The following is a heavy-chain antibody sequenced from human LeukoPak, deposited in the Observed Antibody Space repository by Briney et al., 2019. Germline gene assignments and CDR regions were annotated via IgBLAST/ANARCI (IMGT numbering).Heavy chain of an antibody. CDR3: ARHYDYGDSTGNFDY. V-gene: IGHV3-48*01. J-gene: IGHJ4*02. CDR1: GFTFSSYS. Sequence: PGGSLRLSRAASGFTFSSYSMNWVRQAPGKGLEWVSYISSSSSTIYYADSVKGRFTISRDNAKNSLYLQMNSLRAEDTAVYYCARHYDYGDSTGNFDYWGQGTLVTVSS. CDR2: ISSSSSTI. D-gene: IGHD4-17*01.